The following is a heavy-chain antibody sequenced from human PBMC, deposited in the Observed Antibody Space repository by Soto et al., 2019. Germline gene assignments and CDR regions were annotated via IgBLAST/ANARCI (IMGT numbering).Heavy chain of an antibody. V-gene: IGHV4-4*02. CDR1: GGSISSSTW. CDR3: ARDGIAAAGTAYYYYYGMDV. Sequence: QVQLQESGPGLVKPSGTLSLTCAVSGGSISSSTWWSCVRQPPGKGLEWLGEIYHSVSTNYNPSLKSRVTISVDKSKNQFSLTLSSVTAADTDVYYCARDGIAAAGTAYYYYYGMDVWGQGTTVTVSS. D-gene: IGHD6-13*01. J-gene: IGHJ6*02. CDR2: IYHSVST.